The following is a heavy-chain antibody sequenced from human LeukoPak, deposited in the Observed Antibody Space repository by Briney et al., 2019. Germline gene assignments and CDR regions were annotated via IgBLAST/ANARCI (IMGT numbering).Heavy chain of an antibody. CDR2: INPSGGST. J-gene: IGHJ5*02. CDR3: ARVRGVGRVPENLNWFDP. V-gene: IGHV1-46*01. CDR1: GYTFTSYY. D-gene: IGHD2-2*01. Sequence: ASVKVSCKASGYTFTSYYMHWVRQAPGQGLEWMGIINPSGGSTSYAQKFQGRVTMTRDMSTSTVYMELSSLRSEDTAVYYCARVRGVGRVPENLNWFDPWGQGTLVTVSS.